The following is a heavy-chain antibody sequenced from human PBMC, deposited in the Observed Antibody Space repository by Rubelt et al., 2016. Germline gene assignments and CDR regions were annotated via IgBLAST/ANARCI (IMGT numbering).Heavy chain of an antibody. J-gene: IGHJ5*02. CDR1: GFSFRSYS. D-gene: IGHD6-6*01. CDR2: ISSTSSTI. V-gene: IGHV3-48*02. Sequence: EVRLVESGGGLVQPGGSLRLSCAASGFSFRSYSMNWVRQAPGKGLEWVSYISSTSSTIYYADSVKGRFTISRDSARNSLFLQMNSLRDEDTAVYYCTRGSPLGYSSSGWFDPWGQGTLVTVSS. CDR3: TRGSPLGYSSSGWFDP.